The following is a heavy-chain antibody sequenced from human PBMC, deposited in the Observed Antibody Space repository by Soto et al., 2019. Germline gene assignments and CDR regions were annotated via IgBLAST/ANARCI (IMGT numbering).Heavy chain of an antibody. Sequence: SETLSLTCTVSGGSISSSSYYWGWTRQPPGKGLEWIGSIYYSGSTYYNPSLKSRVTISVDTSKNQFSLKLSSVTAADTAVYYCARHWGTVTNFDYWGQGTLVTVSS. J-gene: IGHJ4*02. CDR1: GGSISSSSYY. CDR3: ARHWGTVTNFDY. D-gene: IGHD4-17*01. V-gene: IGHV4-39*01. CDR2: IYYSGST.